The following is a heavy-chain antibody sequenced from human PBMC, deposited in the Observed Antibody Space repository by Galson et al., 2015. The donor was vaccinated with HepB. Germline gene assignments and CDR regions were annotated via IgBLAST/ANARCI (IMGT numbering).Heavy chain of an antibody. CDR3: ARSYPNIVGTIVVVVAGTEWFDP. CDR1: GYIFTNYG. Sequence: SVKVSCKASGYIFTNYGISWVRQAPGQGLEWMGWINTNTGNPTYAQGFTGRFVFSLDTSVSTAYLQISSLKAEDTAVYYCARSYPNIVGTIVVVVAGTEWFDPWGQGTLVTVSS. CDR2: INTNTGNP. D-gene: IGHD2-15*01. V-gene: IGHV7-4-1*02. J-gene: IGHJ5*02.